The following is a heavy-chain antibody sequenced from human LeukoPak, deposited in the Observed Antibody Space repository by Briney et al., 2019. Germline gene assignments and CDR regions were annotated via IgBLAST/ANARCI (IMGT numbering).Heavy chain of an antibody. Sequence: PGGSLRLSCAASGFTFSSYAMSWVRQAPGKGLEWVSAISGSGGSTYYADSVKGRFTISRDNSKNTLYLQMNSLRAEDTAVHYCAKGYYGSGSYGWFDYWGQGTLVTVSS. D-gene: IGHD3-10*01. CDR2: ISGSGGST. J-gene: IGHJ4*02. CDR3: AKGYYGSGSYGWFDY. V-gene: IGHV3-23*01. CDR1: GFTFSSYA.